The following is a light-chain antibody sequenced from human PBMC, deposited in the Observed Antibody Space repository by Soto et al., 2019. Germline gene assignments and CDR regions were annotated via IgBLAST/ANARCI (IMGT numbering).Light chain of an antibody. CDR3: QQSYSTPRT. V-gene: IGKV1-39*01. CDR1: QSISSY. CDR2: AAS. Sequence: DIQMTQSPSSLSASVGDGVTITCRASQSISSYLNWYQQKPGKAPKLLIYAASSLQSGVPSRFSGSGSGTDFTLTISSLQPEDFATCYCQQSYSTPRTFGQGTKVDIK. J-gene: IGKJ1*01.